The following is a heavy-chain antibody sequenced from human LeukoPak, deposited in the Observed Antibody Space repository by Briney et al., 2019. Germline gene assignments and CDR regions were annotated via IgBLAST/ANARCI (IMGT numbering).Heavy chain of an antibody. D-gene: IGHD2-2*01. CDR1: GGSFSGYY. Sequence: SETLSLTCAVYGGSFSGYYWSWIRQPPGKGLEWIGEINHRGSTNYKPSLKSRVTISVDTSKNQFSLKLSSVAAADTAVYYCARGYCSSTSCYFKIRYYYMDVWGKGTTVTVSS. CDR3: ARGYCSSTSCYFKIRYYYMDV. J-gene: IGHJ6*03. CDR2: INHRGST. V-gene: IGHV4-34*01.